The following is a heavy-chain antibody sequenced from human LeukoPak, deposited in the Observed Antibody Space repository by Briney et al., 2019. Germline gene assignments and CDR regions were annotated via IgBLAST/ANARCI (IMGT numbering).Heavy chain of an antibody. CDR1: GFTFSSYS. D-gene: IGHD3-10*01. Sequence: GGSLRLSCAASGFTFSSYSMNLVRQAPGKGLEWVSSISSSSSYIYYADSVKGRFTISRDNAKNSLYLQMNSLRAEDTAVYYCARDALWFGELYMNWFDPWGQGTLVTVSS. J-gene: IGHJ5*02. CDR2: ISSSSSYI. V-gene: IGHV3-21*01. CDR3: ARDALWFGELYMNWFDP.